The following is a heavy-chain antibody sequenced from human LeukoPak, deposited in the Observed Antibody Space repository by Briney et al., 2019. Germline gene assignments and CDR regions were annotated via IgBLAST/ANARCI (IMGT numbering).Heavy chain of an antibody. CDR2: ISGSGGST. CDR1: GFTFSSYA. J-gene: IGHJ4*02. D-gene: IGHD3-10*01. Sequence: GGSMRLSCAASGFTFSSYAMSWVRQAPGKGLEWVSAISGSGGSTYYADSVKGRFTISRDNSKNPLYLQMNSLRPEDTAVYYCARDKSDSGSYYKYWGQGTLVTVSS. V-gene: IGHV3-23*01. CDR3: ARDKSDSGSYYKY.